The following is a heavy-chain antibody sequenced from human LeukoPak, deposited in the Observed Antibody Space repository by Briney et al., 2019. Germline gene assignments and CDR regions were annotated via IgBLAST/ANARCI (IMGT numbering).Heavy chain of an antibody. Sequence: PSETLSLTCTVSGGSISSYYWSWIRQPPGKGLECIGYVYYSGRTNYNPSLKSRVTISVDTSKNQFSLKLSSVTAADTAVYYCARTFSESYYYYGMDVWGQGTTVTVSS. CDR2: VYYSGRT. V-gene: IGHV4-59*01. D-gene: IGHD1-26*01. CDR3: ARTFSESYYYYGMDV. J-gene: IGHJ6*02. CDR1: GGSISSYY.